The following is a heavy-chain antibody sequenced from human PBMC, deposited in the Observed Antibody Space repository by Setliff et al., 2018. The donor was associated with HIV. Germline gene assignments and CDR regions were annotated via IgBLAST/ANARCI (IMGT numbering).Heavy chain of an antibody. CDR1: GYSLTELS. Sequence: ASVKVSCKISGYSLTELSRHWVRQAPGQGLEWMGGFEPEYADTHSAQKFKGRVNMTVDTSTDTAYMELSGLRPDDTAVYYCARGFGAVTGSAMNVWGQGTTVTVSS. CDR3: ARGFGAVTGSAMNV. CDR2: FEPEYADT. J-gene: IGHJ6*02. D-gene: IGHD3-10*01. V-gene: IGHV1-24*01.